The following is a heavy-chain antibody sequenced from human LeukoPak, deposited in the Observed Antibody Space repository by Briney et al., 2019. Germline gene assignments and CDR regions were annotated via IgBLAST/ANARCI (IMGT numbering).Heavy chain of an antibody. V-gene: IGHV4-59*01. CDR1: GGSISSYY. Sequence: SETLSLTCTVSGGSISSYYWSWIRQPPGKGLEWIGCIYYSGSTNYNPSLKSRVTISVDTSKNQFSLKLSSVTAADTAVYYCARDGMTNPRYFDLWGRGTLVTVSS. D-gene: IGHD4-11*01. J-gene: IGHJ2*01. CDR3: ARDGMTNPRYFDL. CDR2: IYYSGST.